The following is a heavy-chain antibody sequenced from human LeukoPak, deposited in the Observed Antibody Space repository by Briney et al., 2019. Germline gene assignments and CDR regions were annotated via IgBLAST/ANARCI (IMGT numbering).Heavy chain of an antibody. CDR1: GGSFSGYY. D-gene: IGHD3-22*01. J-gene: IGHJ3*02. CDR2: IYYSGST. CDR3: ASSSYYDSTDPDDAFDI. V-gene: IGHV4-34*01. Sequence: SETLSLTCAVYGGSFSGYYWSWIRQPPGKGLEWIGSIYYSGSTYYNPSLKSRVTISVDTSKNQFSLKLSSVTAADTAVYYCASSSYYDSTDPDDAFDIWGQGTMVTVSS.